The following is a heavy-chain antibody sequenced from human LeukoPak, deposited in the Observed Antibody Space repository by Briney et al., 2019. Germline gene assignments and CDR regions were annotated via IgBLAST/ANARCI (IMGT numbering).Heavy chain of an antibody. CDR3: ARAPLDNRYSYYMDV. J-gene: IGHJ6*03. D-gene: IGHD1-1*01. Sequence: PSETLSLTCTVSGGSISSGSYYWSWMRQPPGKGLEWIGYIYYSGSTNYNPSLKSRVTISVDTSKNQFSLKLSSVTAADTAVYYCARAPLDNRYSYYMDVWGKGTTVTVSS. V-gene: IGHV4-61*01. CDR1: GGSISSGSYY. CDR2: IYYSGST.